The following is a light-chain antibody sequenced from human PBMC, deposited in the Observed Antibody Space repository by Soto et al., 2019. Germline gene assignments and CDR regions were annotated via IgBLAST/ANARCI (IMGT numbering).Light chain of an antibody. CDR3: QSFDGILSGVI. J-gene: IGLJ2*01. CDR1: SSDVGGYNY. Sequence: QSALTQPPSASGSPGQSVTISCTGTSSDVGGYNYVSWYQQHPGKAPKLMIYEVSERPSGVPDRFSGSKSSNTASLTVSGLQAEDEADYYCQSFDGILSGVIFGGGTKLTVL. CDR2: EVS. V-gene: IGLV2-8*01.